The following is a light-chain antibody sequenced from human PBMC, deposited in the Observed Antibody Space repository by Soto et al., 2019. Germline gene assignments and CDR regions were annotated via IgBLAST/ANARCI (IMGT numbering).Light chain of an antibody. CDR2: AAS. CDR3: QQYYSYPPT. V-gene: IGKV1-8*01. Sequence: AIRMTQSPSSLSASTGDIVTITFRASQGIRNDLAWYQQKPGKAPKLLIYAASTLQSGVPSRFSGSGSGTDFTLTISCLQSEDFATYYCQQYYSYPPTFGGGTKVDIK. CDR1: QGIRND. J-gene: IGKJ4*01.